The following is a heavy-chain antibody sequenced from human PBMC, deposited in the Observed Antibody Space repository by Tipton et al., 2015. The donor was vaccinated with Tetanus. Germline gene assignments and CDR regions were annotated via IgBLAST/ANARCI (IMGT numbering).Heavy chain of an antibody. D-gene: IGHD6-19*01. CDR1: GGSFSGFY. Sequence: SLTCAVSGGSFSGFYWSWIRQPPGKGLEWTGEINHSGSTNYNPSLQSRITMSFDKSKNQFSLRLTSVTAADTAIYYCVRSRIAVARYFDLWGRGTLVTASS. J-gene: IGHJ2*01. CDR2: INHSGST. CDR3: VRSRIAVARYFDL. V-gene: IGHV4-34*01.